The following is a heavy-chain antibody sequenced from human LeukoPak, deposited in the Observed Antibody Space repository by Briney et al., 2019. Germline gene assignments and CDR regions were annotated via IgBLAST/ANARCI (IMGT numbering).Heavy chain of an antibody. Sequence: SETLSLTCAVYGGSFSGYYWSWIRQPPGKGLEWIGEINHSGSTNYNPSLKSRVTISVDTSKNQSSLKLSSVTAADTAVYYCARGQSSGRYGFDYWGQGTLVTDSS. J-gene: IGHJ4*02. CDR2: INHSGST. D-gene: IGHD6-19*01. CDR1: GGSFSGYY. CDR3: ARGQSSGRYGFDY. V-gene: IGHV4-34*01.